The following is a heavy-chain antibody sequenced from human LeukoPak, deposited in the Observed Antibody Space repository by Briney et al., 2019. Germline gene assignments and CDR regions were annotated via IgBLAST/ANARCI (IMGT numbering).Heavy chain of an antibody. CDR1: GGSISSYY. CDR2: IYTSGST. CDR3: ARHVEDGDYNYYYYYMDV. V-gene: IGHV4-4*07. J-gene: IGHJ6*03. Sequence: KPSETLSLTCTVSGGSISSYYWSWIRQPAGKGLEWIGRIYTSGSTNYHPSLKSRVTISVDTSKNQFSLKLSSVTAADTAVYYCARHVEDGDYNYYYYYMDVWGKGTTVTISS. D-gene: IGHD4-17*01.